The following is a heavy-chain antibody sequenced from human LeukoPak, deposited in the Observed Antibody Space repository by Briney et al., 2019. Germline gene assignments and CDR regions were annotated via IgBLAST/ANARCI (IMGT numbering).Heavy chain of an antibody. J-gene: IGHJ4*02. CDR1: GFTISSYG. Sequence: GGSLRLSCAASGFTISSYGMSWVRQAPGKGLEWVSSISGGTTYYADSVKGRFTISRDNSKNTVSLQMNSLRAEDTAVYYCAKSVYHSGNYWGQGTLVTVSS. V-gene: IGHV3-23*01. CDR2: ISGGTT. D-gene: IGHD3-10*01. CDR3: AKSVYHSGNY.